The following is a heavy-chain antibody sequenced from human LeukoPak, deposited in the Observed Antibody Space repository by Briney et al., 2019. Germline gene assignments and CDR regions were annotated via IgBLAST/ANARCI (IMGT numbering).Heavy chain of an antibody. D-gene: IGHD2-2*02. J-gene: IGHJ6*03. Sequence: GGSLRLSCAASGFTFSSYSMNWVRQAPGKGLEWVSSISSSSSYIYYADSVKGRFTISRDNAKNSLYLQMNSLRAEDTAVYYCARVEVVVPAAIPVLYYYMDVWGKGTTVTVSS. CDR2: ISSSSSYI. CDR3: ARVEVVVPAAIPVLYYYMDV. V-gene: IGHV3-21*01. CDR1: GFTFSSYS.